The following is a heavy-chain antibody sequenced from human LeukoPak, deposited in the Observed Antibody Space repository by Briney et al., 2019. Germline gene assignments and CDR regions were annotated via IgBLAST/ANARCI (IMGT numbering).Heavy chain of an antibody. CDR3: VRVYYYDSGGYNDVFDI. D-gene: IGHD3-22*01. CDR2: ISAYNGNT. J-gene: IGHJ3*02. Sequence: ASVKVSCKASGYTFADYGISWVRQAPGQGLEWMGWISAYNGNTKYAQKLQGRVTMTTDTSTSTAYMELRSLRSGDTAVYYCVRVYYYDSGGYNDVFDIWGQGTMVTVSS. V-gene: IGHV1-18*01. CDR1: GYTFADYG.